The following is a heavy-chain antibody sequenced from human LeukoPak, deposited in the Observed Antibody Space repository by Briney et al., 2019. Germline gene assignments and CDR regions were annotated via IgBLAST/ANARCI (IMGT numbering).Heavy chain of an antibody. J-gene: IGHJ4*02. V-gene: IGHV3-15*01. CDR1: GFTFSNAW. CDR3: TTEKQYYDFWSGYYTRGYFDY. D-gene: IGHD3-3*01. CDR2: IKSKTDGGTT. Sequence: PGGSLRLSCAASGFTFSNAWMSWVRQAPGKGLEWVGRIKSKTDGGTTDYAAPVKGRFTISRDDSKNTLYLQVNSLKTEDTAVYYCTTEKQYYDFWSGYYTRGYFDYWCQGTLVTVSS.